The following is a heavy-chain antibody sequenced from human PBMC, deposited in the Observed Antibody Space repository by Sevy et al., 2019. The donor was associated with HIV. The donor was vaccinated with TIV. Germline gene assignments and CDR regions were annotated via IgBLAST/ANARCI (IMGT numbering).Heavy chain of an antibody. CDR2: ISSSSGTI. V-gene: IGHV3-48*01. CDR3: ARAGGDCYSKNECWFVS. D-gene: IGHD2-21*01. J-gene: IGHJ5*01. Sequence: GGSLRLSCAASGFTFSNYWMSWVRQAPGKGLEWVSYISSSSGTIYYADSVKGQFTISRDNAKSSLYLQMNGLRAEDTAVYYCARAGGDCYSKNECWFVSWGQGTLVTVSS. CDR1: GFTFSNYW.